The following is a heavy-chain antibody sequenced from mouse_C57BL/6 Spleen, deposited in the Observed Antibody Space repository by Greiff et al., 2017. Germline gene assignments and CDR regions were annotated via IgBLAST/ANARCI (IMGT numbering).Heavy chain of an antibody. V-gene: IGHV5-9*01. CDR1: GFTFSSYT. D-gene: IGHD1-1*01. CDR2: ISGGDGNT. CDR3: ARSSYYYGSSLYYFDY. J-gene: IGHJ2*01. Sequence: EVKLQESGGGLVKPGGSLKLSCAASGFTFSSYTMSWVRQTPEKGLEWVATISGGDGNTYYPDSVKGRFTIARDNAKNTLYLQMSSLRSEDTALYYCARSSYYYGSSLYYFDYWGQGTTLTVSS.